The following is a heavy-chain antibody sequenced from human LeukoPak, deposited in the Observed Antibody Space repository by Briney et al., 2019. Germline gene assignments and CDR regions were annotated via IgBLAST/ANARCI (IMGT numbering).Heavy chain of an antibody. V-gene: IGHV3-30-3*01. CDR1: GFTFSSYA. J-gene: IGHJ6*03. D-gene: IGHD1-7*01. Sequence: GGSLRLFCAASGFTFSSYAMHWVRQAPGKGLEWVAVISYDGSNKYYADSVKGRFTISRDNSKNTLYLQMNSLRAEDTAVYYCARDRYNWNYGYYYYMDVWGKGTTVTVSS. CDR3: ARDRYNWNYGYYYYMDV. CDR2: ISYDGSNK.